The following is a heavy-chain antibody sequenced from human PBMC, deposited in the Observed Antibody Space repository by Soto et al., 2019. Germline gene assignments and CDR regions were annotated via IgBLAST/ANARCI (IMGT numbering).Heavy chain of an antibody. D-gene: IGHD1-26*01. V-gene: IGHV3-64*01. Sequence: GGSLRLSCAASGFTFSSYSMNWVRQAPGKGLEYVSVISSSGGSTYCANSVKGRFTISRDNSKNTLYLQMGSLRAEDMAVYYCARDGGSYYLDYWGQGTLVTSPQ. CDR3: ARDGGSYYLDY. CDR2: ISSSGGST. J-gene: IGHJ4*02. CDR1: GFTFSSYS.